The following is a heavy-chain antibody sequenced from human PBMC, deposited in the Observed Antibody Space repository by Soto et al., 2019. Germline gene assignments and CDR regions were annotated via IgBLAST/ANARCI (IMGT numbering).Heavy chain of an antibody. CDR1: GFTFSDYY. J-gene: IGHJ5*02. CDR2: ISPKGTYR. Sequence: PGGSLRLSCATSGFTFSDYYMSWIRQAPGKGLEFVSYISPKGTYRTYADSVKGRFTISRDNAKNSLYLQVNSLRAEDTAVYYCSRGGGGGLFDLWGQGILVTVSS. V-gene: IGHV3-11*06. D-gene: IGHD2-21*01. CDR3: SRGGGGGLFDL.